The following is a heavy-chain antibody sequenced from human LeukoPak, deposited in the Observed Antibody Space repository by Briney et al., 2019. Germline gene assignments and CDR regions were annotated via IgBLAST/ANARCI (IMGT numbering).Heavy chain of an antibody. J-gene: IGHJ4*02. V-gene: IGHV4-30-2*01. CDR2: IYHSGST. CDR1: GGSISSGGYY. Sequence: SETLSLTCTVSGGSISSGGYYWSWIRQPPGKGLEWIGYIYHSGSTYYNPSLKSRVTISVDRSKNQFSLKLSSVTAADTAVYYCARGARRGVAKADYWGQGTLVTVSS. D-gene: IGHD2-15*01. CDR3: ARGARRGVAKADY.